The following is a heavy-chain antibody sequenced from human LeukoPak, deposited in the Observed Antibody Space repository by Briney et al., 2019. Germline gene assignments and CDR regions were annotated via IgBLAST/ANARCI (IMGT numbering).Heavy chain of an antibody. J-gene: IGHJ2*01. CDR3: AKGQLDDSSGYYYSGYFDL. V-gene: IGHV3-23*01. Sequence: GGSLRLSCAVSGFSVTNNYMSWVRQAPGKGLEWVSAISGSGGSSYHADSVKGRFTISRDNSKNTLYLHMNSLRAEDTAVYYCAKGQLDDSSGYYYSGYFDLWGRGSLVTVSS. CDR2: ISGSGGSS. CDR1: GFSVTNNY. D-gene: IGHD3-22*01.